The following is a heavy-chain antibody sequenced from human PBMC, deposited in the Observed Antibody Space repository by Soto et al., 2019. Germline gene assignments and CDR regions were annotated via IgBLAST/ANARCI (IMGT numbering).Heavy chain of an antibody. D-gene: IGHD6-19*01. CDR1: GFTFSSYA. Sequence: SGGSLRLSCAASGFTFSSYAMSWVRQAPGKGLEWVSAISGSGGSTYYADSVKGRFTISRDNSKNTLYLQMNSLRAEDTAVYYCAKSSRGQWTFDYWGQGTLVTVSS. J-gene: IGHJ4*02. V-gene: IGHV3-23*01. CDR2: ISGSGGST. CDR3: AKSSRGQWTFDY.